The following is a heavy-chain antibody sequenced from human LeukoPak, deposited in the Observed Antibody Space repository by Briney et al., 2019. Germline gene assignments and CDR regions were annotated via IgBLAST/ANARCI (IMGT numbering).Heavy chain of an antibody. CDR2: IYYSGST. Sequence: SETLSLTCNVSGVSISSYYWSWLRQAPGKGLEWMGYIYYSGSTNYNPSLKSRVTISVDTSKNQVSLKLSSVTAADTAVYFCARHSPGGARKAFDIWGQGTMVTVSS. V-gene: IGHV4-59*08. D-gene: IGHD3-16*01. J-gene: IGHJ3*02. CDR3: ARHSPGGARKAFDI. CDR1: GVSISSYY.